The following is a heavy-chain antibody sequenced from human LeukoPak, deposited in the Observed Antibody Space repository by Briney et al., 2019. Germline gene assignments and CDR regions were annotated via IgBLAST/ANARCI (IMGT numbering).Heavy chain of an antibody. J-gene: IGHJ6*03. V-gene: IGHV3-9*01. D-gene: IGHD3-3*01. CDR3: ARGEENHDFWSGSTYYYYMDV. Sequence: GRSLRLSCAASGFTFDDYAMHWVRQAPGKGLEWVSGISWNSGSIGYADSVKGRFTISRDNAKNSLYLQMNSLRAEDTAVYYCARGEENHDFWSGSTYYYYMDVWGKGTTVTVSS. CDR2: ISWNSGSI. CDR1: GFTFDDYA.